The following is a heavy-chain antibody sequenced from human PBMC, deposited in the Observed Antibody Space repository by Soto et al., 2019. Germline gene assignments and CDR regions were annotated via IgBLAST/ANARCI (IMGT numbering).Heavy chain of an antibody. V-gene: IGHV3-74*01. D-gene: IGHD3-10*01. CDR1: GFTISRYC. CDR3: ASWFRFAYYYYYMDV. Sequence: GGSLRLSCAASGFTISRYCMHWVRQPPGKGLVWVSRINSDGSSTSHADSVKGRFTIARDNAKNTLYLQRNSLSAEDTAVYYCASWFRFAYYYYYMDVWGKGTTVTVSS. J-gene: IGHJ6*03. CDR2: INSDGSST.